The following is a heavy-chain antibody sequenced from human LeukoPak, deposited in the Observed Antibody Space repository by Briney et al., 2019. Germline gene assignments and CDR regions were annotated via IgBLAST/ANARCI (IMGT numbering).Heavy chain of an antibody. J-gene: IGHJ5*02. D-gene: IGHD3-10*01. CDR2: ISSSSSTI. CDR1: GFTFSSYS. CDR3: ARGGGPDYYGSGSQYRGSNWFDP. V-gene: IGHV3-48*04. Sequence: GGSLRLSCAASGFTFSSYSMNWVRQAPGKGLEWVSYISSSSSTIYFADSVKGRFTISRDNAKNSLYLQMNSLRAEDTAVYYCARGGGPDYYGSGSQYRGSNWFDPWGQGTLVTVSS.